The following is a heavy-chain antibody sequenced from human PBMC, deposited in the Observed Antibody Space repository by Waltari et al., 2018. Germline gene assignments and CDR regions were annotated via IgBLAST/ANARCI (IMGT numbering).Heavy chain of an antibody. CDR3: ARLTVGQQWSRD. V-gene: IGHV4-39*07. CDR2: IYSSGVT. Sequence: QVQLQESGPGLVKPSETLPVPCHVSDGSLSTSDYYWAWIRQPPGKGLDWMGPIYSSGVTWTKPSLKSRLTISIDTSNNHFDLTLTSVTAADTAVYYCARLTVGQQWSRDWGQGALVVVSS. D-gene: IGHD6-19*01. J-gene: IGHJ4*02. CDR1: DGSLSTSDYY.